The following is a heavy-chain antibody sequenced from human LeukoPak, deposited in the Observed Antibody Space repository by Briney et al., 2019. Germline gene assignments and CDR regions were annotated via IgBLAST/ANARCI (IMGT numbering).Heavy chain of an antibody. CDR3: AKGYGGSSGSYSDYFDY. CDR2: ISSSGSTI. D-gene: IGHD1-26*01. V-gene: IGHV3-48*03. Sequence: GGSLILSCAASGFTFSSYEMNWVRQAPGKGLEWVSYISSSGSTIYYADSVKGRFTISRDNSKNTLYLQMNSLRAEDTAVYYCAKGYGGSSGSYSDYFDYWGQGTLVTVSS. CDR1: GFTFSSYE. J-gene: IGHJ4*02.